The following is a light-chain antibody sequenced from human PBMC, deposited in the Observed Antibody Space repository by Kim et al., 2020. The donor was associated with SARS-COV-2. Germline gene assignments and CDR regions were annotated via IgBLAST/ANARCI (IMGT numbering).Light chain of an antibody. CDR3: QQYNTSPRT. Sequence: DVQMTQSPSSLSASVGDRVAITCRASQGIRDDLGWYQLKPGKAPKRLIYAASRMQSGVPSRFSGSGSGTEFTLTISSLQPEDFATYFCQQYNTSPRTFGQGTKVDIK. CDR1: QGIRDD. V-gene: IGKV1-17*01. CDR2: AAS. J-gene: IGKJ1*01.